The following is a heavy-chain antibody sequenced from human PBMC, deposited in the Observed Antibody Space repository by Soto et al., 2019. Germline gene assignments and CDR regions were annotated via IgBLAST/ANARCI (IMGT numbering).Heavy chain of an antibody. D-gene: IGHD6-6*01. Sequence: ASVKVSCKASGYTFTSYYMHWVRQAPGQGLEWMGIINPSGGSTSYAQKFQGRVTMTRDTSTSTVYMELSSLRSGDTAVYYCARDRGSSSSDYYYGMDVWGQGTTVTVSS. CDR2: INPSGGST. CDR3: ARDRGSSSSDYYYGMDV. J-gene: IGHJ6*02. CDR1: GYTFTSYY. V-gene: IGHV1-46*01.